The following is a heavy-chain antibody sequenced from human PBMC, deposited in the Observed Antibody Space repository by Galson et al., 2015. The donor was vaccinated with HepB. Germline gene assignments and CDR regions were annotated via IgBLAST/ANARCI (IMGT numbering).Heavy chain of an antibody. V-gene: IGHV4-59*01. J-gene: IGHJ5*02. CDR2: IYYSGST. CDR1: GGSISSYY. D-gene: IGHD3-10*01. CDR3: AREVFTMVRGVTDSWFDP. Sequence: SETLSLTCTVSGGSISSYYWSWIRQPPGKGLEWIGYIYYSGSTNYNPSLKSRVTISVDTSKNQFSLKLSSVTAADTAVYYCAREVFTMVRGVTDSWFDPWGQGTLVTVSS.